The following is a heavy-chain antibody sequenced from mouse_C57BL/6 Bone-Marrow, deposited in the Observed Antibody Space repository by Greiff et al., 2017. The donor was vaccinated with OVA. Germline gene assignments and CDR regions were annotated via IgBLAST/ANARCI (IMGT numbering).Heavy chain of an antibody. CDR1: GFTFSSYA. D-gene: IGHD1-1*01. CDR2: ISDGGSYT. V-gene: IGHV5-4*01. CDR3: ARDLRYYGSSYGFAY. J-gene: IGHJ3*01. Sequence: EVKVVESGGGLVKPGGSLKLSCAASGFTFSSYAMSWVRQTPEKRLEWVATISDGGSYTYYPDNVKGRFTISRDNAKNNLYLQMSHLKSEDTAMYYCARDLRYYGSSYGFAYWGQGTLVTVSA.